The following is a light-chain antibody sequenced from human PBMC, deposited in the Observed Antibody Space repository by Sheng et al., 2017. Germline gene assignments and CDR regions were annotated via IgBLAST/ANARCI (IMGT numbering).Light chain of an antibody. Sequence: ETVMTQSPATLSVSPGEGATLSCRASQTIGSTLAWYQQRPGQAPSLLIYATSARAAGVPARFSGSGSGTEFTLTISSLQSEDLATYYCQHYISYPFTFGQGTRLDI. CDR1: QTIGST. CDR2: ATS. CDR3: QHYISYPFT. J-gene: IGKJ5*01. V-gene: IGKV3-15*01.